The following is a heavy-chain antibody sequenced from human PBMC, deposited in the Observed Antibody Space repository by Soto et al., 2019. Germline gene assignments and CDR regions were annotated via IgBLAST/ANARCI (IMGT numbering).Heavy chain of an antibody. Sequence: SVKVSCKASGGTFSSYAISWVRQAPGQGLEWMGGIIPIFGTANYAQKFQGRVTITADESTSTAYMELSSLRSEDTAVYYCASGPGEYYGSGSYGGGMDVWGQGTTVTVSS. CDR2: IIPIFGTA. CDR1: GGTFSSYA. CDR3: ASGPGEYYGSGSYGGGMDV. V-gene: IGHV1-69*13. D-gene: IGHD3-10*01. J-gene: IGHJ6*02.